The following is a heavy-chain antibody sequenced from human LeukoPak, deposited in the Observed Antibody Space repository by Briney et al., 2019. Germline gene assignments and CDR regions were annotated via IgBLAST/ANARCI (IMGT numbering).Heavy chain of an antibody. Sequence: PGGSLRLSCAASAFTFSSYEMNWVGQAPGKGLEWVSYISSSGSTIYYADSVKGRFTISRDNAKNSLYLQMNNLRVEDTAVYYCARAPTKFRRDWFDPWGQGTLVTVSS. CDR1: AFTFSSYE. V-gene: IGHV3-48*03. CDR2: ISSSGSTI. CDR3: ARAPTKFRRDWFDP. D-gene: IGHD3-9*01. J-gene: IGHJ5*02.